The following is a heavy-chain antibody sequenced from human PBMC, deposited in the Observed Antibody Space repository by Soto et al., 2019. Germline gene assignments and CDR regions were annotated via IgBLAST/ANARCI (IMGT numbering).Heavy chain of an antibody. CDR1: GYTFIHYY. D-gene: IGHD2-21*01. V-gene: IGHV1-46*01. CDR3: ARSLLQGDF. J-gene: IGHJ4*02. Sequence: QVQLVQSGAEVKKPGASVKISCKASGYTFIHYYIHWVRQAPGQGLEWRAIINPNGGSTNYAQKFQGRVTVTSDTSTTTVSMELNSLESDDTAVYFCARSLLQGDFWGQGTLVTVSS. CDR2: INPNGGST.